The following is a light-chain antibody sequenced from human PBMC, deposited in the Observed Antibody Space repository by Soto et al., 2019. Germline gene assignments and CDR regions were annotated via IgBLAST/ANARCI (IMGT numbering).Light chain of an antibody. Sequence: QSALTQPPSASGSPGQSVTISCTGTSSDVGGYKYVSWYQQHPGKAPKLMIYEVTERPSGVPDRFSGSKSGNTASLTVSGLQAEDEADYYCSSYAGNNNLIFGGGTQLTVL. CDR2: EVT. V-gene: IGLV2-8*01. J-gene: IGLJ2*01. CDR3: SSYAGNNNLI. CDR1: SSDVGGYKY.